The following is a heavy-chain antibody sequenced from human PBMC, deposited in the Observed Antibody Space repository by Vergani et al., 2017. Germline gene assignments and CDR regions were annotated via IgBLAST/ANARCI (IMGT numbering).Heavy chain of an antibody. D-gene: IGHD4-11*01. V-gene: IGHV4-34*01. CDR2: IDHTGRP. CDR3: ARVNTETNGHLYYYYYMDV. Sequence: QVQLQQWGGGLLKPSETLSLTCVVNGGSFTSYDWTWIRQSPGEGLEWVGDIDHTGRPDYNPSLKSRLTMSVEKSRNQFSLTLNSVTATDTAIYFCARVNTETNGHLYYYYYMDVWGQGTAVTVS. CDR1: GGSFTSYD. J-gene: IGHJ6*03.